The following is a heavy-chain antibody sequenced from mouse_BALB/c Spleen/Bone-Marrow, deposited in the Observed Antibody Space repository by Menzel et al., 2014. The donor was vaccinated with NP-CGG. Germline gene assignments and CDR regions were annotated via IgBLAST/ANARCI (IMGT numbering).Heavy chain of an antibody. CDR2: INSSNGRT. D-gene: IGHD2-4*01. V-gene: IGHV1S81*02. Sequence: VQLQQSGAELVKPGASVKLSCKASGYTFTSYWMHWVKQRPGQGLEWIGEINSSNGRTNYNEKFKSKATLTVDKSSSTAYMQLSSLTSEDSAVYYCARDYDYWYFDVWGAGTTVTVSS. CDR3: ARDYDYWYFDV. J-gene: IGHJ1*01. CDR1: GYTFTSYW.